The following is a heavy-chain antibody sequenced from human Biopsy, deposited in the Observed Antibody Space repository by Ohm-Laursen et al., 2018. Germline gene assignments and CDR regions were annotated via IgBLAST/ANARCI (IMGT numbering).Heavy chain of an antibody. CDR2: IYRTGTT. D-gene: IGHD2-15*01. V-gene: IGHV4-38-2*01. J-gene: IGHJ4*02. CDR1: GFSISSGFH. CDR3: ARMKGRGYFDY. Sequence: SYTLSLTCGVSGFSISSGFHWAWIRQPPGKGLERIGFIYRTGTTTYNPSFKSRVAMAVDTSKNQFSLTLNSVTAADTAVYYCARMKGRGYFDYWGQGTLVIVSS.